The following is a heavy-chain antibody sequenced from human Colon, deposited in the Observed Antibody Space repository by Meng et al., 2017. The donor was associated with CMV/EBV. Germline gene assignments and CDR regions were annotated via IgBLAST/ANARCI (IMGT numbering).Heavy chain of an antibody. V-gene: IGHV1-18*01. Sequence: QVQVVQAGADVKKPGASVKVSCKASGYTFTNYGISWVRQAPGQGLEWMGWISAYTGDTYYAQKFQGRVTMTTDTSTSTAYMELRSLRSDDTAVYYCVRESQSGSYIYLQHWGQGTLVTVSS. CDR3: VRESQSGSYIYLQH. CDR2: ISAYTGDT. J-gene: IGHJ1*01. D-gene: IGHD1-26*01. CDR1: GYTFTNYG.